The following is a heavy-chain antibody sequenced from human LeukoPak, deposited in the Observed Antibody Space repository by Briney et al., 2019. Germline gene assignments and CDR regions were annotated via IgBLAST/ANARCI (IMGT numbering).Heavy chain of an antibody. Sequence: PSETLSLTCAVYGGSFSGYYWSWIRQPPGKGLEWIGEINHSGSTNYNPSLKSRVTISVDTSKNQFSLKLSSVTAADTAVYYCARGYRITMVRGAKDYYYGIDVWGQGTTVTVSS. D-gene: IGHD3-10*01. CDR1: GGSFSGYY. CDR2: INHSGST. J-gene: IGHJ6*02. CDR3: ARGYRITMVRGAKDYYYGIDV. V-gene: IGHV4-34*01.